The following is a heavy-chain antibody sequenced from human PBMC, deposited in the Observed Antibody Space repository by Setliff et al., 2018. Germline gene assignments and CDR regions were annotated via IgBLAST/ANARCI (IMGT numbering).Heavy chain of an antibody. CDR3: VRALLWSGEGRFDP. V-gene: IGHV4-61*09. CDR2: VHPDGST. Sequence: LSLTCTVSGGSLSADYYWSWIRQPAGKGLEWIGHVHPDGSTNYNPSLYSRPIISVDTSKNQFSLKLTSVTAADTAVYYCVRALLWSGEGRFDPWGQGTLVTVSS. J-gene: IGHJ5*02. CDR1: GGSLSADYY. D-gene: IGHD2-8*02.